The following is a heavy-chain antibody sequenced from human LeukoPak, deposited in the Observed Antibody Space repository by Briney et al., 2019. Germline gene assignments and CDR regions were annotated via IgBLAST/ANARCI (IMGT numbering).Heavy chain of an antibody. D-gene: IGHD3-22*01. CDR2: IIPIFGTA. V-gene: IGHV1-69*13. CDR3: ARAPGALIYYDSSGYYDY. J-gene: IGHJ4*02. CDR1: GGTFSSYA. Sequence: GASVKVSCKASGGTFSSYAISWVRQAPGQGLEWMGGIIPIFGTANYAQKFQGRVTITADESTSTAYMELSSLRSEDTAVYYCARAPGALIYYDSSGYYDYWGQGTLVTVSS.